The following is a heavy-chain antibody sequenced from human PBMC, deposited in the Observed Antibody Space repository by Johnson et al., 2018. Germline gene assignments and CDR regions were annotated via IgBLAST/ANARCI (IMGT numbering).Heavy chain of an antibody. CDR3: AKDRIAVAGHDSLGF. CDR2: IGGTGGHT. CDR1: GFSFSSYA. V-gene: IGHV3-23*01. D-gene: IGHD6-19*01. J-gene: IGHJ3*01. Sequence: VQLQESGGGLVQTGGSLRLSCAASGFSFSSYAMNWVRQAPGKGLEWVSVIGGTGGHTYYAASVKGRFTISRDNSKNTLHLQMSSLRAEDTAVYYCAKDRIAVAGHDSLGFWGQGTMVTVSS.